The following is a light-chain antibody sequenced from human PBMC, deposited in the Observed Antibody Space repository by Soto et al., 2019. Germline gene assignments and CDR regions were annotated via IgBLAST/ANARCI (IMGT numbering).Light chain of an antibody. CDR2: KAS. J-gene: IGKJ4*01. V-gene: IGKV1-5*03. CDR1: QSISSW. Sequence: DIQMTQSPSTLSASVGDRVTITCRASQSISSWLAWYQQKPGKAPKLLIYKASTLESGVPSRFSGSGSGTEFTLTITSLQPDDFATYYCQQYNSYWLTFGGGTKVEIK. CDR3: QQYNSYWLT.